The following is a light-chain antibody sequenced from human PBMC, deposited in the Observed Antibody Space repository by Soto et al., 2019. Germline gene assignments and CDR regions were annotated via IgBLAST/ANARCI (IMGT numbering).Light chain of an antibody. CDR3: SSYTSDNYV. J-gene: IGLJ1*01. V-gene: IGLV2-14*03. Sequence: SVLTQPASVSGYPGQRITISCTQTRSDVSVYKYVSWYQPHPGKAPKLIIYYVTNRPSGVSDRFSGSKSGNTASLTISGLQGEDDADYHCSSYTSDNYVFGTGSKVTVL. CDR1: RSDVSVYKY. CDR2: YVT.